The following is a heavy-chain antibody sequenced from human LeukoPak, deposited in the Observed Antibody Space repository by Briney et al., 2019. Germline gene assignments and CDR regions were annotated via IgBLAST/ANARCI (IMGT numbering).Heavy chain of an antibody. J-gene: IGHJ4*02. CDR2: ITSSSSSI. V-gene: IGHV3-21*01. CDR1: GFTFSIYT. D-gene: IGHD4/OR15-4a*01. Sequence: GGSLRLSCVASGFTFSIYTMSWVRQAPGKGLEWVSSITSSSSSIYSADSVKGRLTISRDNAKNSLYLEMNSLRDEDTAVYYGARDLAWGAYWGQGTLVTVSS. CDR3: ARDLAWGAY.